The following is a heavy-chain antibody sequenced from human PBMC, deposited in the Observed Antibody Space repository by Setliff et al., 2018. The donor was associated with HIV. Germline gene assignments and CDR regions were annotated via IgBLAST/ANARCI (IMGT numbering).Heavy chain of an antibody. Sequence: ASVKVSCKASGYSLANYAISWVRQVPGHGLEWMGWMSGNNGNTKSAPKVQGRLTLATDISTGTAYMELMSLTSDATAVYYCARDGFYYGPGGFHNGGLDYWGQGTPVTGSS. J-gene: IGHJ4*02. V-gene: IGHV1-18*04. CDR2: MSGNNGNT. CDR1: GYSLANYA. CDR3: ARDGFYYGPGGFHNGGLDY. D-gene: IGHD3-10*01.